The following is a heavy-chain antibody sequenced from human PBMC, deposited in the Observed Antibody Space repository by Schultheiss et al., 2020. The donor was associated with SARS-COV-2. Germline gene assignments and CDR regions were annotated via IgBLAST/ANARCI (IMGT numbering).Heavy chain of an antibody. CDR3: ARKGRDGYNYFDY. Sequence: GGSLRLSCAASGFTFSSYGMHWVRQAPGKGLEWVAVISYDGSNKYYADSVKGRFTISRDNSKNTLYLQMNSLRAEDTAVYYCARKGRDGYNYFDYWGQGTLVTVSS. CDR1: GFTFSSYG. CDR2: ISYDGSNK. D-gene: IGHD5-24*01. J-gene: IGHJ4*02. V-gene: IGHV3-30*03.